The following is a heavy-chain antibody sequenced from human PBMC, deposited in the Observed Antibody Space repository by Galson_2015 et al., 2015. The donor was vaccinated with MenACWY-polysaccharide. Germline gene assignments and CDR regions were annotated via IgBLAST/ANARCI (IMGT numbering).Heavy chain of an antibody. V-gene: IGHV3-23*01. CDR1: GFTFTTYA. J-gene: IGHJ4*02. CDR2: ISASGGGT. D-gene: IGHD3-10*01. CDR3: AKYGSGSFYLD. Sequence: SLRLSCAASGFTFTTYAMNWVRQAPGKGLEWVSAISASGGGTHYADSVKGRFTISRDNSKNTLYLQMNSLGAEDTAVYYCAKYGSGSFYLDWGQGTLVTVSS.